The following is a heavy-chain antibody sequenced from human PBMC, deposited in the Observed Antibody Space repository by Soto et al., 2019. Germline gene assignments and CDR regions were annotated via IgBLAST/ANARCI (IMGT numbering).Heavy chain of an antibody. CDR1: GFTFSSYA. CDR3: AKADAGYYDSRILYYFDY. V-gene: IGHV3-23*01. D-gene: IGHD3-22*01. CDR2: ISGSGGST. Sequence: PGGSLRLSCAASGFTFSSYAMSWVRQAPGKGLEWVSAISGSGGSTYYADSVKGRFTISRDNSKNTLYLQMNSLRAEDTAVYYCAKADAGYYDSRILYYFDYWGQGTLVTVSS. J-gene: IGHJ4*02.